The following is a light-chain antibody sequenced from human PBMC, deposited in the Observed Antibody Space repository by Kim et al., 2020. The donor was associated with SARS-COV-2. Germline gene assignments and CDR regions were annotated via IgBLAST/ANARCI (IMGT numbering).Light chain of an antibody. J-gene: IGKJ5*01. CDR1: QSVCWDSNKKNY. V-gene: IGKV4-1*01. CDR2: WAS. CDR3: QQYYSCPPIT. Sequence: TINYKSSQSVCWDSNKKNYLALYPHKPGQPPRLLIYWASTRESGVPDRFSGSGSGTDFTLTISSLQAEDVAVYYCQQYYSCPPITFGQGTRLEIK.